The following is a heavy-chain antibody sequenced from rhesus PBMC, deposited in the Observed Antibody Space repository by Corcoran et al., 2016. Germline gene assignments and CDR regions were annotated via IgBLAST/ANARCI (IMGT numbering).Heavy chain of an antibody. CDR3: ARDQEDDYGYYYTTLFDY. CDR1: GGSISSNY. V-gene: IGHV4-173*01. Sequence: QLQLQESGPGLVKPSETLSLTCAVSGGSISSNYWSWIRQPPGKGLEWIGRISGSGGSTDYNPSLKSRVAISTDTSKNQLSLKLSSVTAADTAVYYCARDQEDDYGYYYTTLFDYWGQGVLVTVSS. CDR2: ISGSGGST. J-gene: IGHJ4*01. D-gene: IGHD3-9*01.